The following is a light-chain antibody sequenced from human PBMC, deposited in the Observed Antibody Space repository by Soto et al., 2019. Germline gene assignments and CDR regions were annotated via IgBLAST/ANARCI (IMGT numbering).Light chain of an antibody. CDR1: QSISSY. V-gene: IGKV1-39*01. Sequence: DIQMTQSPSSLSASVGDRVTITGRAIQSISSYLHWYQQKPGKAPKLLIYAASSLQSAVPSRVSGSGSGTDFTLTISSLQPEDFATYYCQQSYSTPRTFGQGTKVEIK. J-gene: IGKJ1*01. CDR2: AAS. CDR3: QQSYSTPRT.